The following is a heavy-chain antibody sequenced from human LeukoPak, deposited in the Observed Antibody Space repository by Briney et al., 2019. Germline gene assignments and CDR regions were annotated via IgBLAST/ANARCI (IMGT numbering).Heavy chain of an antibody. J-gene: IGHJ6*02. CDR2: ISAYNGNT. D-gene: IGHD2-2*01. V-gene: IGHV1-18*01. CDR3: AREYCSSTSCYTVRPYYYYGMDV. Sequence: ASVKVSCKASGYTFTSYGISWVRQAPGQGLEWMGWISAYNGNTNYAQKLQGRVTMTTDTSTSTAYMELRSLRSDDTAVYYCAREYCSSTSCYTVRPYYYYGMDVWGQGTTVTVSS. CDR1: GYTFTSYG.